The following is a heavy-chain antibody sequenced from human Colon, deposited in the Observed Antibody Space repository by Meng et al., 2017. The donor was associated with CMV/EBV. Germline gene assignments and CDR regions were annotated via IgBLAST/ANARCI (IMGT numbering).Heavy chain of an antibody. CDR3: ARGVVDVRMAQTTWFDP. Sequence: ASVKVSCKASGYTFTRYYMHWVRQAPGQGLEWLGMINPSGRGTNYAQKFQGRVTMTRDTSTSTVYLEVSSLRSEGTAVYYCARGVVDVRMAQTTWFDPWGQGTQVTVSS. J-gene: IGHJ5*02. D-gene: IGHD2-15*01. CDR2: INPSGRGT. V-gene: IGHV1-46*01. CDR1: GYTFTRYY.